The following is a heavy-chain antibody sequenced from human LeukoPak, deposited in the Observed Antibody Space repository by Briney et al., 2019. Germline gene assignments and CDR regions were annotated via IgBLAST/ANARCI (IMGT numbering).Heavy chain of an antibody. D-gene: IGHD3-22*01. J-gene: IGHJ4*02. CDR1: GYTLTELS. Sequence: ASVKVSCKVSGYTLTELSMHRVRQAPGTGLEWMGGFDPEDGETIYAQKFQGRVTMTEDTSTDTAYMELSSLRSEDTAVYYCATGEGGSGYYLPFDYWGQGTLVTVSS. CDR3: ATGEGGSGYYLPFDY. CDR2: FDPEDGET. V-gene: IGHV1-24*01.